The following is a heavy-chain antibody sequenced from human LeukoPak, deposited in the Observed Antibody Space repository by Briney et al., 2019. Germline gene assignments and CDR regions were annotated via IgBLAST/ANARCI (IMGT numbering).Heavy chain of an antibody. CDR1: GGTFSSYA. D-gene: IGHD6-13*01. CDR3: ATGLAQQLVGDAFDI. J-gene: IGHJ3*02. CDR2: FDPEDGET. Sequence: ASVKVSCKASGGTFSSYAISWVRQAPGKGLEWMGGFDPEDGETIYAQKFQGRVTMTEDTSTDTAYMELSSLRSEDTAVYYCATGLAQQLVGDAFDIWGQGTMVTVSS. V-gene: IGHV1-24*01.